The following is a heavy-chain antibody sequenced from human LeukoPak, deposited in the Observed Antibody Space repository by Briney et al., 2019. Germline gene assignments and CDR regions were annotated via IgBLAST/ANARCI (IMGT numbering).Heavy chain of an antibody. CDR3: ASDFGY. Sequence: SETLSLTCTVSGGSISTDYWTWIRQPAGKGLDWIGLIYTSGSTNYNPSLKSRVTMSLDTSKNQFSLKLTSVTAADTAVYYCASDFGYWGQGTLVTVSS. J-gene: IGHJ4*02. V-gene: IGHV4-4*07. CDR2: IYTSGST. CDR1: GGSISTDY. D-gene: IGHD3-10*01.